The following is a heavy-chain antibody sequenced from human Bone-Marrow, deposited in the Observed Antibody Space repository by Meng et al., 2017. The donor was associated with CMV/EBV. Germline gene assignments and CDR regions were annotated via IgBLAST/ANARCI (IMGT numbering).Heavy chain of an antibody. V-gene: IGHV3-15*01. CDR2: IKSKTDGGTT. CDR3: TTGLYCSSTSCYDPFDY. J-gene: IGHJ4*02. Sequence: GESLKISCATSGFTFSKAWLSWVRQAPGKGLEWVGRIKSKTDGGTTDYAAPVKGRFTISRDDSKNTLYLQMNSLKTEDTAVYYCTTGLYCSSTSCYDPFDYWGQGTLVTVSS. CDR1: GFTFSKAW. D-gene: IGHD2-2*01.